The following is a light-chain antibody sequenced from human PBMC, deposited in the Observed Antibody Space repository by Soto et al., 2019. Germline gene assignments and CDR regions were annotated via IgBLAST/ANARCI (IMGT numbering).Light chain of an antibody. CDR1: SSDVGGYNY. CDR2: EFS. CDR3: SSDTSSSTRFAGV. V-gene: IGLV2-14*01. Sequence: QSALTQPASVSGSPGQSITISCTGTSSDVGGYNYVSWYQQHPGKAPKLMIYEFSNRPSGVFNRFSCSKSGNTASLTISGLQAEDEADDYGSSDTSSSTRFAGVFGGGTKLTVL. J-gene: IGLJ2*01.